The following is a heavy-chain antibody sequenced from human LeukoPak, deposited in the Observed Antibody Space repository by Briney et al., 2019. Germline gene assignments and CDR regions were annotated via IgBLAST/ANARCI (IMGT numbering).Heavy chain of an antibody. CDR2: INPNSGGT. CDR3: ARSDEQPKVKDYGDYGYIFY. V-gene: IGHV1-2*02. CDR1: GYTFTGHY. Sequence: ASVKVSCTASGYTFTGHYMHWVRQAPGQRLEWMGWINPNSGGTNYAQKFQGRVTMTRDTSISTAYMELSRLRSDDTAVYYCARSDEQPKVKDYGDYGYIFYWGQGTLVTVSS. D-gene: IGHD4-17*01. J-gene: IGHJ4*02.